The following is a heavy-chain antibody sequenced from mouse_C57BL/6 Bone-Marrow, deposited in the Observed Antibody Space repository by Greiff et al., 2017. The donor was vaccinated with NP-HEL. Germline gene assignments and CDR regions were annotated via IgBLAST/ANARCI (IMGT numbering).Heavy chain of an antibody. V-gene: IGHV8-8*01. J-gene: IGHJ2*01. Sequence: QVTLKESGPGLLQPSQTLSLTCSFSGFSLSTFGMGVGWIRPPSGKGLEWLAHIWWDDAKYYNPALKSWLTISKDTSKNQVFLKIAKVDTADTATYYGARIARYYDFDDWGKGTTLTVSS. CDR2: IWWDDAK. CDR1: GFSLSTFGMG. CDR3: ARIARYYDFDD. D-gene: IGHD1-1*01.